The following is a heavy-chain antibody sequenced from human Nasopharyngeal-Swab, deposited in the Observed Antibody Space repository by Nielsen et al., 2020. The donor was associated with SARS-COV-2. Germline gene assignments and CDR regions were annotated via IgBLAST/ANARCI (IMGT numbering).Heavy chain of an antibody. CDR2: INHNERT. D-gene: IGHD5-24*01. CDR3: ARAGRVGDAYTGLDV. CDR1: GGSFNGFY. Sequence: SETLSLTCSVSGGSFNGFYWNWIRQASGKGLEWIGEINHNERTNYNPSLKSRIAMLVDTSNNQVSLKVSSVSAGDTAVYYCARAGRVGDAYTGLDVWGPGTTVTVSS. V-gene: IGHV4-34*01. J-gene: IGHJ6*02.